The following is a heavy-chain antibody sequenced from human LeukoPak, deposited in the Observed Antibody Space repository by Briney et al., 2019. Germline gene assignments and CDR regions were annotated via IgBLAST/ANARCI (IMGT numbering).Heavy chain of an antibody. CDR2: IGSDGTKK. V-gene: IGHV3-30*04. CDR1: GFIFSDYP. D-gene: IGHD5/OR15-5a*01. Sequence: GGSLRLSCVASGFIFSDYPLHWVRQSPDKGLEWVALIGSDGTKKQYADSVQGRFTVSREISKNTLFMQMNTLRADDTAVYFCARQMTSTRLFDSWGQGTLVTVSS. CDR3: ARQMTSTRLFDS. J-gene: IGHJ4*02.